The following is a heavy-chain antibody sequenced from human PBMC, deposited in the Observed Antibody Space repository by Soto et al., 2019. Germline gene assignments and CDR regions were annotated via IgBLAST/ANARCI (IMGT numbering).Heavy chain of an antibody. CDR1: GYTFTSYG. CDR2: ISAYNGNT. Sequence: ASVKVSCKASGYTFTSYGISWVRQAPGQGLEWMGWISAYNGNTNYAQKLQGRVTMTTDTSTSTAYMELRSLRSDDTAVYYCARNRYDFWSGLGDAFDIWGQGTMVTVSS. V-gene: IGHV1-18*01. J-gene: IGHJ3*02. D-gene: IGHD3-3*01. CDR3: ARNRYDFWSGLGDAFDI.